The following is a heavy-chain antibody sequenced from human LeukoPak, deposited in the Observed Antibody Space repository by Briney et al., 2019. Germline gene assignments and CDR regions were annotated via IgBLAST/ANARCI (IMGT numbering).Heavy chain of an antibody. CDR3: ARESGAFSPFGF. Sequence: SGTLSLTCAVSGGSILTTNWWSWVRQPAAKGLEWIGEVHLSGASNYNPSLKSRVSMSIDKSRNQLYLELTSVTAADTAIYYCARESGAFSPFGFWGQGTLVTVSS. D-gene: IGHD1-26*01. CDR1: GGSILTTNW. J-gene: IGHJ4*02. CDR2: VHLSGAS. V-gene: IGHV4-4*02.